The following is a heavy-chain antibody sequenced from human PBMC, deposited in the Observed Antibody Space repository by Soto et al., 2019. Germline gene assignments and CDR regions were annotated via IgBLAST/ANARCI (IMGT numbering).Heavy chain of an antibody. D-gene: IGHD4-17*01. V-gene: IGHV4-61*01. CDR3: ARGATVTQYDY. CDR1: GVSVSSGSFY. CDR2: ISYSGTT. J-gene: IGHJ4*02. Sequence: SETLSLTCTVSGVSVSSGSFYWAWIRQPPGKGLEWIGFISYSGTTNYNPSLKSRVTISVDTSRSQISLKVSSLTAADSAVYYCARGATVTQYDYWGQGTLVTVSS.